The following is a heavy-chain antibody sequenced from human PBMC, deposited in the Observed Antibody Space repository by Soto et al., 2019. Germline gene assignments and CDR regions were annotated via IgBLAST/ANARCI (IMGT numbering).Heavy chain of an antibody. CDR1: GGSISSYY. D-gene: IGHD3-10*01. J-gene: IGHJ4*02. V-gene: IGHV4-59*08. CDR2: IYYSGST. CDR3: ARQYYFGSGSYYNGPFDF. Sequence: SETLSLTCTVSGGSISSYYWSWIRQPPGKGLEWIGYIYYSGSTNYNPSLKSRVTISVDTSKNQFSLKLSSVTAADTAVFYCARQYYFGSGSYYNGPFDFWGQGTLVTVSS.